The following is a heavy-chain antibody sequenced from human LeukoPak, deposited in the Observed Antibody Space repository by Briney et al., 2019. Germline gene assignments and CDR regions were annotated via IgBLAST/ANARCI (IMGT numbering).Heavy chain of an antibody. V-gene: IGHV3-20*04. J-gene: IGHJ4*02. CDR3: AREYYGSGSYYNVGY. Sequence: ARRSLRLSRAVSGFTFSNARMSWGRQAPGEGVEWVSGIDCNGGRTGYADSVKGRFTISRDNAKKSLYVQMNSLRAEDTALYYCAREYYGSGSYYNVGYWGQGTLVTVSS. CDR2: IDCNGGRT. CDR1: GFTFSNAR. D-gene: IGHD3-10*01.